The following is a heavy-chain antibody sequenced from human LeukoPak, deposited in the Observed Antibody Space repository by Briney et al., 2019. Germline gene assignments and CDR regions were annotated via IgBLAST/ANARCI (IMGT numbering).Heavy chain of an antibody. Sequence: GGSLRLSCAASGFTFSSYGMHWVRQAPGKGLEWVTFIRYDGSNKYYADSVKGRFTISRDNSKNTLYLQMNSLRAEDTAVYYYAEDAPNYGGNDRFDYWGQGTLVTVSS. CDR1: GFTFSSYG. V-gene: IGHV3-30*02. CDR3: AEDAPNYGGNDRFDY. D-gene: IGHD4-23*01. CDR2: IRYDGSNK. J-gene: IGHJ4*02.